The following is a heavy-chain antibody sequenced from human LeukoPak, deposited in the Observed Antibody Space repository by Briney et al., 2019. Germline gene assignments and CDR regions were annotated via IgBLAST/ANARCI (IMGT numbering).Heavy chain of an antibody. D-gene: IGHD3-10*01. CDR1: DGSISSSSYY. J-gene: IGHJ4*02. Sequence: SETLSLTCTVSDGSISSSSYYWGWIRQPPGKGLEWIGNIYYTGSTYYNPSLKSRVTISVDTSKNQFSLKLNSVTAADTAVYYCARRYYYGSGSYLYYFDYWGQGTLVTVSS. V-gene: IGHV4-39*07. CDR3: ARRYYYGSGSYLYYFDY. CDR2: IYYTGST.